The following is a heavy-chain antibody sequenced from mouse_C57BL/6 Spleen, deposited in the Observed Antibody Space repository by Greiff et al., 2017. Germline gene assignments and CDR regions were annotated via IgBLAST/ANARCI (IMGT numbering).Heavy chain of an antibody. J-gene: IGHJ1*03. D-gene: IGHD4-1*01. CDR1: GFSLTSYA. V-gene: IGHV2-9-1*01. Sequence: QVQLKESGPGLLAPSQSLSITCTVSGFSLTSYAISWVRQPPGKGLEWLGVIWTGGGTNYNSALKDRLRISKDNSKSKVYLKMTSLQTDDTARYYCACRLGDFDVWGTGTTVTVSS. CDR2: IWTGGGT. CDR3: ACRLGDFDV.